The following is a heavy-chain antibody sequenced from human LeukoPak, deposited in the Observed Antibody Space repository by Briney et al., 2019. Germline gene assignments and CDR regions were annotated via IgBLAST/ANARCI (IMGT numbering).Heavy chain of an antibody. J-gene: IGHJ4*02. Sequence: GGSLRLSCAASGFTFIVYSMNWVRQPPGMGLEWVSYITSNSATIQYADSVKGRFTISRDNAKNSLSLQMNSLRDEDTAVYYCARSVGGHFDYWGQGMLVTVSS. CDR3: ARSVGGHFDY. CDR2: ITSNSATI. D-gene: IGHD3-16*01. V-gene: IGHV3-48*02. CDR1: GFTFIVYS.